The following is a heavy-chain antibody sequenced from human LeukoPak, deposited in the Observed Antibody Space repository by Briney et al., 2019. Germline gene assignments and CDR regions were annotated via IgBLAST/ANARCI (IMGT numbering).Heavy chain of an antibody. J-gene: IGHJ4*02. Sequence: SETLSLTCAVYGVSFSGYYWSWLRQPPGKGLEWIGEINHSGSTNYNPSLKSRVTISVDTSKNQFSLKLSSVTAADTAVYYCARGEEYYYDSSGYYYFDYWGQGTLVTVSS. D-gene: IGHD3-22*01. V-gene: IGHV4-34*01. CDR1: GVSFSGYY. CDR2: INHSGST. CDR3: ARGEEYYYDSSGYYYFDY.